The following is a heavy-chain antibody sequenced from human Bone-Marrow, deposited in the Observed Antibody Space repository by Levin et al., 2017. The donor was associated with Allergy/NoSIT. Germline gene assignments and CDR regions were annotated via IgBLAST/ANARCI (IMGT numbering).Heavy chain of an antibody. CDR1: GYTFGSHW. J-gene: IGHJ6*02. CDR2: IFPRVSEI. V-gene: IGHV5-51*01. D-gene: IGHD3-10*01. CDR3: ARLESAGYYPYSYSGMDV. Sequence: GESLKISCQGSGYTFGSHWIAWVRQKPGKGLEWMGIIFPRVSEIRYSPSFQGRVTISADTSISTAYLQWTSLKASDSAIYYCARLESAGYYPYSYSGMDVWGQGTTVTVSS.